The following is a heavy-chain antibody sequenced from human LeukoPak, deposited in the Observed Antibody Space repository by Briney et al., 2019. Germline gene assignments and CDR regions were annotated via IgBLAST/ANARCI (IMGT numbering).Heavy chain of an antibody. J-gene: IGHJ3*02. Sequence: SETLSLTCTVSGGSISSYYWSWIRQPPGKGLEWIGYIYYSGSTNYNPSLKSRVTISVDTSKNQFSLKLSSVTAADTAVYYCARQLLWFGESTYDAFDIWGQGTMVTVSS. D-gene: IGHD3-10*01. CDR3: ARQLLWFGESTYDAFDI. CDR2: IYYSGST. CDR1: GGSISSYY. V-gene: IGHV4-59*01.